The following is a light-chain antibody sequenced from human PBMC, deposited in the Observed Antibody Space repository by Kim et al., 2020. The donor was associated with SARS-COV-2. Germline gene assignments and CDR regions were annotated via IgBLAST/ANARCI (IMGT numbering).Light chain of an antibody. CDR2: DVT. V-gene: IGLV2-14*03. Sequence: SITLSCSGTSNDVGAYNHVTWFRQHPGKAPTLILYDVTIRPSGGSDRFSGSKSGNTASLTISGLQAEDEAHYYCSSYRRTSTLSYVFGTGTKVTVL. J-gene: IGLJ1*01. CDR3: SSYRRTSTLSYV. CDR1: SNDVGAYNH.